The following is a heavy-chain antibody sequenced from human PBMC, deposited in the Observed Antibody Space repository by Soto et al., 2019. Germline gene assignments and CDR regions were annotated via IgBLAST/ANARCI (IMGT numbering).Heavy chain of an antibody. CDR3: ARDEAEAPADY. V-gene: IGHV1-46*01. CDR1: GYTFTSYY. D-gene: IGHD6-19*01. Sequence: ASVKVSCKASGYTFTSYYMHWVRQAPGQGLEWMGIINPSGGSTSYAQKFQGRVTMTRDTSTSAVYMELSSLRSEDTAVYYCARDEAEAPADYWGQGTLVTVSS. J-gene: IGHJ4*02. CDR2: INPSGGST.